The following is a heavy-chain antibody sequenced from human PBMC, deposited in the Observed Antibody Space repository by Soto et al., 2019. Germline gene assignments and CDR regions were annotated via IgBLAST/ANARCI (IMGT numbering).Heavy chain of an antibody. J-gene: IGHJ4*02. CDR3: ARDVKAAITIFGVVSPNAVDY. D-gene: IGHD3-3*01. Sequence: GGSLRLSCAASGFTFSSYSMNWVHQAPGKGLEWVSSISSSSSYIYYADSVKGRFTISRDNAKNSLYLQMNSLRAEDTAVYYCARDVKAAITIFGVVSPNAVDYWGQGTLVTVSS. V-gene: IGHV3-21*01. CDR2: ISSSSSYI. CDR1: GFTFSSYS.